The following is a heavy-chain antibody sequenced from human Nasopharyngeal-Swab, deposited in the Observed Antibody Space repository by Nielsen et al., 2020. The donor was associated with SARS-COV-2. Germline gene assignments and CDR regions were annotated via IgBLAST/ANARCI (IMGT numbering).Heavy chain of an antibody. V-gene: IGHV1-18*04. CDR1: GYTFTSYG. CDR2: ISAYNGNT. D-gene: IGHD6-6*01. J-gene: IGHJ4*02. CDR3: ARAKLAARLYDY. Sequence: ASVKVSCKASGYTFTSYGFSWVRQAPGQGLEWMGWISAYNGNTNYAQKLQGRVTMTTDTSTSTAYMELRSLRSDDTAVYYCARAKLAARLYDYWGQGTLVTVSS.